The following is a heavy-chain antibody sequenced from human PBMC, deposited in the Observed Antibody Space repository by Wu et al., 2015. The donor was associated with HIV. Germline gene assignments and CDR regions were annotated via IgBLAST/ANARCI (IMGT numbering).Heavy chain of an antibody. CDR2: FNGEEGVR. V-gene: IGHV1-24*01. D-gene: IGHD6-19*01. Sequence: QVYLVQSGTEVKKPGASVKVACKVSGYSLIELSTHWVRQSPGKGLEWLGGFNGEEGVRIYAQKFQGRVTVTEDTSTNTAHLELSSLTSEDTAVYYCAIAGRFNIRMAGTEAFDIWGQGTMVIVSS. CDR1: GYSLIELS. J-gene: IGHJ3*02. CDR3: AIAGRFNIRMAGTEAFDI.